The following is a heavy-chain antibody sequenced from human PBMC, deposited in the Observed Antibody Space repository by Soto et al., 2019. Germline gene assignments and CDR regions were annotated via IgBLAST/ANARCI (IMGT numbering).Heavy chain of an antibody. CDR3: GGGGTSGDRDFDY. Sequence: QVQLVESGGGVVQPGRTLRLSCTASGFAFSRSFMHWVRQAPGKGLEWVAVISYDGSLKYYGDSVKGRFSISRDNSKNKRFWLLDNLGGKDTATYYGGGGGTSGDRDFDYGGRGTLVTVSP. J-gene: IGHJ4*02. V-gene: IGHV3-30*03. CDR1: GFAFSRSF. D-gene: IGHD4-17*01. CDR2: ISYDGSLK.